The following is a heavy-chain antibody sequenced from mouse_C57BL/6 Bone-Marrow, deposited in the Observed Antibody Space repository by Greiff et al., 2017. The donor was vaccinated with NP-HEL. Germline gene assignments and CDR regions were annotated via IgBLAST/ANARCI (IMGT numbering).Heavy chain of an antibody. CDR2: INPSSGYT. CDR3: ASLYSGRDY. J-gene: IGHJ2*01. Sequence: VKLVESGAELARPGASVKMSCKASGYTFTSYTMHWVKQRPGQGLEWIGYINPSSGYTKYNQKFKDKATLTADKSSSTAYMQLSSLTSEDSAVYYCASLYSGRDYWGQGTTLTVSS. CDR1: GYTFTSYT. D-gene: IGHD2-12*01. V-gene: IGHV1-4*01.